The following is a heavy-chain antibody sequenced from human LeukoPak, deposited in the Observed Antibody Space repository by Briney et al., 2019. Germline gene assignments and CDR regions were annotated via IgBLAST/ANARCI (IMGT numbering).Heavy chain of an antibody. CDR2: FDPGDGET. Sequence: GASVKVSCKVSGYSLTELSMHWVRQAPGKGLEWMGGFDPGDGETISAQRFQDRITMTDDTSPDTAYMELSSLGSEDTAIYYCATTTFRGVIFHSWGQGTLVTVSS. D-gene: IGHD3-10*01. V-gene: IGHV1-24*01. CDR1: GYSLTELS. CDR3: ATTTFRGVIFHS. J-gene: IGHJ5*01.